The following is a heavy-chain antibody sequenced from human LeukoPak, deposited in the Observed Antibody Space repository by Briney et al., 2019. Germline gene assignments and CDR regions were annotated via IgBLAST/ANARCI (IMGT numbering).Heavy chain of an antibody. Sequence: ASVKVSCKVSGYTLTELSMHWVRQAPGKGLEWMGGFDPEDGETIYAQKFQGRVTMTEDTSTDTAYMELSSLRSEDAAVYYCATAYYDSSGRYWYFDLWGRGTLVTVSS. CDR1: GYTLTELS. J-gene: IGHJ2*01. V-gene: IGHV1-24*01. CDR2: FDPEDGET. CDR3: ATAYYDSSGRYWYFDL. D-gene: IGHD3-22*01.